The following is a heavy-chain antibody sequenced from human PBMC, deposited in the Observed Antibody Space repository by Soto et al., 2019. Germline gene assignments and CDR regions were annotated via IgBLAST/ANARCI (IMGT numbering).Heavy chain of an antibody. D-gene: IGHD2-15*01. CDR1: GYNFAGYW. J-gene: IGHJ6*02. CDR2: IFPGASDT. V-gene: IGHV5-51*01. CDR3: ARQGGRAV. Sequence: PGESLKISCKTSGYNFAGYWIGWVRQMPGKGLEWLGIIFPGASDTKYSPSFQGQVIISADKSIRNAYLRWSSLKASDTAIDYWARQGGRAVWGQGTAVTVSS.